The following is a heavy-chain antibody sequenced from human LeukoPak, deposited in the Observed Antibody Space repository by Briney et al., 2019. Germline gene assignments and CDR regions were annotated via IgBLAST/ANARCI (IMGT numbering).Heavy chain of an antibody. CDR1: GGSINNYY. J-gene: IGHJ4*02. Sequence: SETLSLTCTVSGGSINNYYWSWIRQTPGKGLEWIGYVSYSGNTNYNPSLQSRVTMSVDTSKNQFSLKLSSVTAADTAVYYCARSAWGNFDYWGQGTLVTVSS. CDR2: VSYSGNT. CDR3: ARSAWGNFDY. V-gene: IGHV4-59*12. D-gene: IGHD7-27*01.